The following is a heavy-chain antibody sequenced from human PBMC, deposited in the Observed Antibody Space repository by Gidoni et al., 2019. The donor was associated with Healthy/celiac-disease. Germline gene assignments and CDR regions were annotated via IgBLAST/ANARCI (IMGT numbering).Heavy chain of an antibody. CDR2: ISSSSSYI. CDR3: AREWNTMIVTGLLDY. D-gene: IGHD3-22*01. Sequence: EVQLVESGGGLVKPGGSLRLSCAASGFTFSSYSMNWVRQAPGKGLEWVSSISSSSSYIYYADSVKGRFTISRDNAKNSLYLQMNSLRAEDTAVYYCAREWNTMIVTGLLDYWGQGTLVTVSS. V-gene: IGHV3-21*01. J-gene: IGHJ4*02. CDR1: GFTFSSYS.